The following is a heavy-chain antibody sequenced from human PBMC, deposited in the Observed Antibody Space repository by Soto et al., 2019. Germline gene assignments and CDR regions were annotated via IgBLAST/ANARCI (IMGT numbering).Heavy chain of an antibody. D-gene: IGHD6-13*01. V-gene: IGHV4-39*01. CDR3: ARLAAGTHYYFDY. CDR1: GGSIGSSNYY. J-gene: IGHJ4*02. Sequence: QQQLQESGPGLVKPSETLSLTCTVSGGSIGSSNYYWGWIRQPPGKGLEWIGSIYYSGSTYHNPSLKSRVTISVDTSKNQFSLKLSSVTAAHTAVYYCARLAAGTHYYFDYWGQGTLVTVSS. CDR2: IYYSGST.